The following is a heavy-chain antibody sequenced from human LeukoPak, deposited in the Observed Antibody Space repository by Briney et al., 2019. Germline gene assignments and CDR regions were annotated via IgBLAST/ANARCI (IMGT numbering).Heavy chain of an antibody. CDR1: GFTFSDYY. D-gene: IGHD1-26*01. J-gene: IGHJ4*02. Sequence: GGSLRLSCAASGFTFSDYYMSWIRQAPGKGLEWVSYISSSSSYTNYADSVKGRFTISRDNAKNSLYLQMNSLRAEDTAVYYCARRLEYSGSKGVFDYWGQGTLVTVPS. CDR3: ARRLEYSGSKGVFDY. CDR2: ISSSSSYT. V-gene: IGHV3-11*06.